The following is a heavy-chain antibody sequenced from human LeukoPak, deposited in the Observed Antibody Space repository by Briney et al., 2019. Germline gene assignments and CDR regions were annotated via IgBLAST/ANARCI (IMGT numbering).Heavy chain of an antibody. CDR2: INHSGST. Sequence: ASETLSLTCAVYGGSFSGYYWSWIRQPPGKGLEWIGEINHSGSTNYNPSLKSRVTISVDTSKNQFSLKLSSVTAADTAVYYCARSNWGSNYYYMDVWGKGTTVTVSS. J-gene: IGHJ6*03. CDR3: ARSNWGSNYYYMDV. CDR1: GGSFSGYY. V-gene: IGHV4-34*01. D-gene: IGHD7-27*01.